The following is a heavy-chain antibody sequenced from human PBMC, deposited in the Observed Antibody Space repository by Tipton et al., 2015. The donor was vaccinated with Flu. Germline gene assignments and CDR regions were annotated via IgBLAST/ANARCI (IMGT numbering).Heavy chain of an antibody. CDR1: GSSMTSYY. V-gene: IGHV4-59*01. Sequence: TLSLTCTVSGSSMTSYYWSWIRQPPGKGLEWIGFTYYSGSTNYNPSLKSRVTMSLDTSKHDFSLSLRSVTAADTAVYYCARGRTANWEWLGYWGQGVLVTVSS. CDR2: TYYSGST. J-gene: IGHJ4*02. D-gene: IGHD3-3*01. CDR3: ARGRTANWEWLGY.